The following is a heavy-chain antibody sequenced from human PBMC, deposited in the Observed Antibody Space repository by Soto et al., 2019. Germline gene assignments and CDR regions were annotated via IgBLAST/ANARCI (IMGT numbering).Heavy chain of an antibody. Sequence: SETLSLTCTVSGGSISSYYWSWIRQPPGKGLEWIGYIYYSGSTNNNPSLKSRVTISVDTSKNQFSLKLSSVTAADTAVYYCARRADIPNYYYYYYMDVWGKGTTVNVSS. CDR1: GGSISSYY. CDR3: ARRADIPNYYYYYYMDV. CDR2: IYYSGST. J-gene: IGHJ6*03. V-gene: IGHV4-59*08. D-gene: IGHD2-2*02.